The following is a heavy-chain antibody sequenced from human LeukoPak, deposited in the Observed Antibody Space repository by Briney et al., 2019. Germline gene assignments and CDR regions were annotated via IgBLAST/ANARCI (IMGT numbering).Heavy chain of an antibody. CDR2: INHSGST. CDR1: GGSFSGYY. CDR3: ARNSRFRYCSGTSCYTRAYNWFDP. D-gene: IGHD2-2*02. V-gene: IGHV4-34*01. Sequence: SETLSLTCAVYGGSFSGYYWSWIRQPPGKGLEWIGEINHSGSTNYNPSLKSRVTISVDTSKNQFSLKLSSVTAADTAVYYCARNSRFRYCSGTSCYTRAYNWFDPWGQGTLVTVSS. J-gene: IGHJ5*02.